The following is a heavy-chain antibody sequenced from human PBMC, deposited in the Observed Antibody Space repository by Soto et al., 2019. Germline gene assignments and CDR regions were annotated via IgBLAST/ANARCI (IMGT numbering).Heavy chain of an antibody. CDR3: ARVLERFSGDAFDI. D-gene: IGHD3-10*01. Sequence: NPSETLSLTCTVSGGSISSGGYYWSWIRQHPGKGLEWIGYIYYSGSTYYNPSLKSRVTISVDTSKNQFSLKLSSVTAADTAVYYCARVLERFSGDAFDIWGQGTMVTVSS. V-gene: IGHV4-31*03. CDR2: IYYSGST. J-gene: IGHJ3*02. CDR1: GGSISSGGYY.